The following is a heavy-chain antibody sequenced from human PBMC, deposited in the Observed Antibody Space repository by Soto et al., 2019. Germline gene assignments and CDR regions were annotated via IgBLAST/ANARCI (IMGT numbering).Heavy chain of an antibody. CDR3: ARPGGSGWFYFDS. D-gene: IGHD6-13*01. CDR2: IYYSGST. Sequence: SETLSLTCTFSGGSISSYYWSWIRQPPGKGLEWIGYIYYSGSTNYNPSLKSRVTISVDTSKNQFSLKLSSVTAADTAVYYCARPGGSGWFYFDSWGQGSQVTVSS. V-gene: IGHV4-59*08. CDR1: GGSISSYY. J-gene: IGHJ4*02.